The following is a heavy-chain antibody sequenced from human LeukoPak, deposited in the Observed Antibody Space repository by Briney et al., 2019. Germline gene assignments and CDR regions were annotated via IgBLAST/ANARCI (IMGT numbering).Heavy chain of an antibody. CDR1: GGFFSGYY. V-gene: IGHV4-34*01. Sequence: PSETLSLTCAVYGGFFSGYYWSWIRQPPGKGLEWFGEINYSGNPNHNPSLKSRLTISVDTSKNQFSLKLSSVTAADTAVYYWAGTFRPRLNYYESSGYYYGEFDYWGQGTLVTVSS. CDR2: INYSGNP. D-gene: IGHD3-22*01. CDR3: AGTFRPRLNYYESSGYYYGEFDY. J-gene: IGHJ4*02.